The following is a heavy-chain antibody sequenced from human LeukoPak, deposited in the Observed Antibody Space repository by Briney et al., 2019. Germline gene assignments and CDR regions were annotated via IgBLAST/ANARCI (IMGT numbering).Heavy chain of an antibody. J-gene: IGHJ4*02. D-gene: IGHD3-10*01. V-gene: IGHV4-30-4*01. Sequence: SETLSLTCTVSGGSISSGDYYWSWIRQPPGKGLEWIGYIYYSGSTYYNPSLKSRVTISVDTSKNRFSLKLSSVTAADTAVYYCARGTMVRGVIRYFDYWGQGTLVTVSS. CDR1: GGSISSGDYY. CDR2: IYYSGST. CDR3: ARGTMVRGVIRYFDY.